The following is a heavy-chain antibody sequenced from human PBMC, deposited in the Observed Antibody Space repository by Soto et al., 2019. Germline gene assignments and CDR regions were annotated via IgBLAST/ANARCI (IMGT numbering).Heavy chain of an antibody. CDR3: ARDSSTSYLNDAFDI. CDR2: VYYSGTT. J-gene: IGHJ3*02. V-gene: IGHV4-61*08. D-gene: IGHD2-2*01. CDR1: GGSIDSGDYY. Sequence: LSLTCTVSGGSIDSGDYYWSWIRQPPGKGLEWIGYVYYSGTTNYNPFLKSRVTLSLDKSKNQFSLKMNSVTAADTAVYYCARDSSTSYLNDAFDIWGQGTMVTVSS.